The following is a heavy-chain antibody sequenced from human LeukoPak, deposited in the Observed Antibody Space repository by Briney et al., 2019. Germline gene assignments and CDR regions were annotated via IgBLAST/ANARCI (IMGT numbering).Heavy chain of an antibody. CDR2: YYYSGST. CDR1: GGSISTGGYF. V-gene: IGHV4-31*03. CDR3: ARVGFVVVPAARGYYFDY. D-gene: IGHD2-2*01. J-gene: IGHJ4*02. Sequence: SETLSLTCTASGGSISTGGYFWSWIRQHPGKGLEWIGSYYYSGSTYYKPSLKSRVTISVDTSKNQFSLKVSSVTAADTAVYYCARVGFVVVPAARGYYFDYWGQGTLVTVSS.